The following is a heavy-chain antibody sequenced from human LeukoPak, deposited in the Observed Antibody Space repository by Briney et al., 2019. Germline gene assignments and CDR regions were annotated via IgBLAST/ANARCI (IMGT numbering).Heavy chain of an antibody. V-gene: IGHV4-59*01. J-gene: IGHJ4*02. CDR2: IYYSGST. D-gene: IGHD3-22*01. Sequence: PSETLSLTCTVSGGSISSYYWSWIRQPPGKGLEWIGYIYYSGSTNYNPSLKSRVTISVDTSKNQFSLKLSSVTAADTAVYYCARAKGGGSGFFDYWGQGTLVTVSS. CDR3: ARAKGGGSGFFDY. CDR1: GGSISSYY.